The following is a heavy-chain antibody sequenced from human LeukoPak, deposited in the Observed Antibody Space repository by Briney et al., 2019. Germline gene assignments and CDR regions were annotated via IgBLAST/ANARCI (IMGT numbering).Heavy chain of an antibody. CDR2: IYYSGTT. CDR3: AGVPAASSGPINWFDP. Sequence: PSETLSLTCTVSGASVSSGSYYWSWIRQPAGKGLEWIGRIYYSGTTNYNPSLKSRVTISVDTSKNQFSLKLSSVTAADTAVYYCAGVPAASSGPINWFDPWGQGTLVTVSS. CDR1: GASVSSGSYY. V-gene: IGHV4-61*10. J-gene: IGHJ5*02. D-gene: IGHD2-2*01.